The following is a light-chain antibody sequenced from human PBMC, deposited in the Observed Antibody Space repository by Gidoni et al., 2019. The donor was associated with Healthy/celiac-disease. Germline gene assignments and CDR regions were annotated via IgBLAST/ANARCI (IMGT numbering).Light chain of an antibody. V-gene: IGKV1-39*01. J-gene: IGKJ4*01. CDR3: QQSYRTPPLT. CDR1: QSISSY. Sequence: DIQMTQFPSSLSASVGDRVTITCRASQSISSYLNWYQQKPGKAPKLLIYAASSLQSGVPSRFSGSGSGTDFTLTISSLQPEDFATYYCQQSYRTPPLTFGGGTKVGIK. CDR2: AAS.